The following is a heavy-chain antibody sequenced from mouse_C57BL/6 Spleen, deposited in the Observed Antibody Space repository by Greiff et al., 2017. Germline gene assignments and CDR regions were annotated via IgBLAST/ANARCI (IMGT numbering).Heavy chain of an antibody. CDR2: IYPGGGYT. J-gene: IGHJ1*03. CDR1: GYTFTNYW. CDR3: ARSITTVVATGYFDV. D-gene: IGHD1-1*01. V-gene: IGHV1-63*01. Sequence: VHLVESGAELVRPGTSVKMSCKASGYTFTNYWIGWAKQRPGHGLEWIGDIYPGGGYTNYNEKFKGKATLTADKSSSTAYMQFSSLTSEDSAIYYCARSITTVVATGYFDVWGTGTTVTVSS.